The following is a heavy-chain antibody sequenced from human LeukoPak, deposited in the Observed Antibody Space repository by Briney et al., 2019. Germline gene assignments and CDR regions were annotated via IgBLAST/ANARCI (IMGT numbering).Heavy chain of an antibody. J-gene: IGHJ3*02. V-gene: IGHV3-23*01. CDR3: AKGRNGDNVAEASDI. Sequence: PGGSLRLSCAASGFTFSSYAMSWVRQAPGKGLEWVSAVSGSVRSTYYADSVKGRFTISRDNSKNTLYLQMNGLRGEDTAVYYCAKGRNGDNVAEASDIWGQGTMVTVSS. D-gene: IGHD4-17*01. CDR1: GFTFSSYA. CDR2: VSGSVRST.